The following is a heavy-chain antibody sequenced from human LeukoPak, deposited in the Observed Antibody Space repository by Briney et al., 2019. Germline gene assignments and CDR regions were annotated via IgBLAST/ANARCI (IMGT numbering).Heavy chain of an antibody. V-gene: IGHV4-39*01. J-gene: IGHJ4*02. D-gene: IGHD5-18*01. CDR3: ARHDPPWGYSYGVFDY. CDR1: GGSISSSSYY. CDR2: IYYSGST. Sequence: PLETLSLTCTVSGGSISSSSYYWGWIRQPPGKGLEWVGSIYYSGSTYYNPSLQSRVTISVDTSKNPFSLKLSSVTAADTAVYYCARHDPPWGYSYGVFDYWGQGTLVTVSS.